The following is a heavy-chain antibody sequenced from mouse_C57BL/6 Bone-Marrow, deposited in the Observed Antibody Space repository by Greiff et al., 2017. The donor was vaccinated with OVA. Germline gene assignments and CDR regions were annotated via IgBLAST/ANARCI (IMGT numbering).Heavy chain of an antibody. V-gene: IGHV1-50*01. Sequence: QVQLQQPGAELVKPGASVKLSCKASGYTFTSYWMQWVKQRPGQGLEWIGEIDPSDSYTNYNPKFKGKATLTVDTSSSTAYMQLSSLTSEDSAVYYCARDTTVVSYWYFDVWGTGTTVTVSS. CDR3: ARDTTVVSYWYFDV. J-gene: IGHJ1*03. CDR1: GYTFTSYW. CDR2: IDPSDSYT. D-gene: IGHD1-1*01.